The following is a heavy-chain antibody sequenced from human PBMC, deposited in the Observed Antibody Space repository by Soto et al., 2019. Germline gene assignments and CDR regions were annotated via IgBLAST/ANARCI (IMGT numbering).Heavy chain of an antibody. V-gene: IGHV1-69*12. D-gene: IGHD1-20*01. CDR1: GGTFSSYA. J-gene: IGHJ3*02. CDR2: IIPIFGTA. Sequence: QVQLVQSGAEVKKPGSSVKVSCKASGGTFSSYAISWVRQAPGQGLEWMGGIIPIFGTANYAQKFQGRVTIXXDXSXNTAYMELSSLRSEDTAVYYCAREGITGTTRGAFDIWGQGTMVTVSS. CDR3: AREGITGTTRGAFDI.